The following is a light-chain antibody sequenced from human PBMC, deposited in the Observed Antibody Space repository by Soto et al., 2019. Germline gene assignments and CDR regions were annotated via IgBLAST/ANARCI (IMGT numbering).Light chain of an antibody. J-gene: IGKJ4*01. CDR2: AAA. Sequence: EMVLTQSPGTLSLSPGERATLSCRASQSVSSSYLAWYQQKPGQAPRLLIYAAATRATGIPARFSGSGSGTEFTLTITSLQSEDFAVYYCQQYNNRPLTFGGGTKVDIK. CDR1: QSVSSSY. V-gene: IGKV3-15*01. CDR3: QQYNNRPLT.